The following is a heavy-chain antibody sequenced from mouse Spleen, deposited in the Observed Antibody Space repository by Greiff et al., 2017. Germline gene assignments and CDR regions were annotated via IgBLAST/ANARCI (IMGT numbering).Heavy chain of an antibody. CDR1: GFTFSSYA. Sequence: EVMLVESGGGLVKPGGSLKLSCAASGFTFSSYAMSWVRQTPEKRLEWVATISSGGSYTYYPDSVKGRFTISRDNAKNTLYLQMSSLRSEDTAMYYCARQYYGSGHAMDYWGQGTSVTVSS. J-gene: IGHJ4*01. D-gene: IGHD1-1*01. CDR2: ISSGGSYT. V-gene: IGHV5-9-1*01. CDR3: ARQYYGSGHAMDY.